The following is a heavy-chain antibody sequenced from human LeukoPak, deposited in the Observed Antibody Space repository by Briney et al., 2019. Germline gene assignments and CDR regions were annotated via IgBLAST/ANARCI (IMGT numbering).Heavy chain of an antibody. CDR3: MKGFCIGATCYPGVGDY. Sequence: GGSLRLSCSGSGFTFSSYSMHWVRQAPGKGLESVSSISYKGGATYYADSVKGRFSISRDDSKNTLYLQMSSLRTEDTAVYYCMKGFCIGATCYPGVGDYGGQGTLVTVSS. D-gene: IGHD2-15*01. J-gene: IGHJ4*02. CDR1: GFTFSSYS. V-gene: IGHV3-64D*09. CDR2: ISYKGGAT.